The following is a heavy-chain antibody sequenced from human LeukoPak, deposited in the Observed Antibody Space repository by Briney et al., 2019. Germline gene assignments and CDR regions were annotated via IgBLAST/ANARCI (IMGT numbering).Heavy chain of an antibody. CDR1: GFTFSSYG. CDR3: AKDCRAVAGCVDDY. Sequence: GRSLRLSCAASGFTFSSYGMHWVRQAPGKGLEWVAVISYDGSNKYYADSVKGRFTISRDNSKNTLYLQMNSLRAEDTAVYYCAKDCRAVAGCVDDYWGQGTLVTVSS. V-gene: IGHV3-30*18. J-gene: IGHJ4*02. D-gene: IGHD6-19*01. CDR2: ISYDGSNK.